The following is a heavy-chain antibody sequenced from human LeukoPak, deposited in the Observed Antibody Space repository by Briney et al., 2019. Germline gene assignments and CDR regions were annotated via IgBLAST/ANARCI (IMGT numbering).Heavy chain of an antibody. CDR3: ARDQEAFDY. V-gene: IGHV1-46*01. CDR1: GYTFTSYY. Sequence: ASVKVSCTASGYTFTSYYMHWVRQAPGQGLEWMGIINPSGGSTSYAQKFQGRVTVTRDTSTSTVHMGLSGLRSEDTAVYYCARDQEAFDYWGQGTLVTVSS. J-gene: IGHJ4*02. CDR2: INPSGGST.